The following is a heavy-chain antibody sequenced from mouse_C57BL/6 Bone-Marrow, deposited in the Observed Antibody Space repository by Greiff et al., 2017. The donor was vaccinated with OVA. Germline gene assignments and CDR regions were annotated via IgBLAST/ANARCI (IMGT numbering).Heavy chain of an antibody. V-gene: IGHV5-6*01. CDR2: ISSGGSYT. CDR1: GFTFSSYG. CDR3: AREADGYYVAMDY. Sequence: EVQVVESGGDLVKPGGSLKLSCAASGFTFSSYGMSWVRQTPDKRLEWVATISSGGSYTYYPDSVKGRFTISRDNAKNTLYLQMSSLKSEDTAMYYCAREADGYYVAMDYGGQGTSVTVSS. J-gene: IGHJ4*01. D-gene: IGHD2-3*01.